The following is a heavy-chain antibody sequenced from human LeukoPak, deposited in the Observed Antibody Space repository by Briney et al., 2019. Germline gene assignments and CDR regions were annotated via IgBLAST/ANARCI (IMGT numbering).Heavy chain of an antibody. CDR2: INPSGGST. J-gene: IGHJ4*02. CDR1: GYTFTSYY. CDR3: ARVSSGLYYYDSSGYYFDY. Sequence: ASVKVSCKASGYTFTSYYMHWVRQAPGQGLEWMGIINPSGGSTSYAQKFQGRVTMTRDTSTSTVYMELSSLRSGDTAVYYCARVSSGLYYYDSSGYYFDYWGQGTLVTVSS. V-gene: IGHV1-46*01. D-gene: IGHD3-22*01.